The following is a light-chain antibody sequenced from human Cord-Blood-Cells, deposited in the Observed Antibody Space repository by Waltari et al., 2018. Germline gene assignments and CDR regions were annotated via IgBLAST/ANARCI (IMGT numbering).Light chain of an antibody. CDR3: QQSYSTPLT. CDR2: AAS. CDR1: QSISSY. Sequence: DIQMTQSSSSLSASVGDRVTITCRASQSISSYLHWYQQKPGKAPKLLIYAASSLQSGVPSRFSGSGSGTDFTLTISSLQPEDFATYYCQQSYSTPLTFGGGTKVEIK. J-gene: IGKJ4*01. V-gene: IGKV1-39*01.